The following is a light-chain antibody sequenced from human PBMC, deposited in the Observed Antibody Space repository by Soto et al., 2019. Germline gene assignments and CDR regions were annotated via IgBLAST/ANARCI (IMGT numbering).Light chain of an antibody. CDR1: QSVSSN. Sequence: ETVMTQSPATLSVSPEERATLSCRASQSVSSNLAWYQQTPGQAPRLLIFAASTRATGIPARFSGSGSGTEFTLTISSLQSEDFAVYYCQQYNDWPRTFGQGTNLQIK. V-gene: IGKV3-15*01. CDR3: QQYNDWPRT. J-gene: IGKJ2*01. CDR2: AAS.